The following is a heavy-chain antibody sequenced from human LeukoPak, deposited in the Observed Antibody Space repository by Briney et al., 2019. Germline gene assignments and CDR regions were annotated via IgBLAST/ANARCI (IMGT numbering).Heavy chain of an antibody. CDR1: GFTFSSYS. Sequence: GGSLRLSCAASGFTFSSYSMSWVRQAPGKGLEWVSSISSSSSYIYYADSVKGRFTISRDNANNSLCLQMNSLRAEDTAVYYCAREGKMPAAPFDYWGQGTLVTVSS. V-gene: IGHV3-21*01. CDR3: AREGKMPAAPFDY. J-gene: IGHJ4*02. CDR2: ISSSSSYI. D-gene: IGHD2-2*01.